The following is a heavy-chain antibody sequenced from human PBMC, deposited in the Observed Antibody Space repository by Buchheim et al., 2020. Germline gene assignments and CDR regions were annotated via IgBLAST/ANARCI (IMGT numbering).Heavy chain of an antibody. V-gene: IGHV4-39*01. Sequence: QLQLQESGPGLVKPSETLSLTCTVSSGSISSSSYYWGWIRQPPGKGLEWIGSIYYSGSTYYNPSLKSRVTISVDTSKNQFSLKLSSVTAADTAVYYCRILELRYFDWLLSTEDYWGQGTL. J-gene: IGHJ4*02. CDR2: IYYSGST. D-gene: IGHD3-9*01. CDR1: SGSISSSSYY. CDR3: RILELRYFDWLLSTEDY.